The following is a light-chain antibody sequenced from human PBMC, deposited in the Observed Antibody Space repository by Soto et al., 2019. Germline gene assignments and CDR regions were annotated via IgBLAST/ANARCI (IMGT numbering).Light chain of an antibody. CDR1: SSDVGSYNR. CDR2: EVS. Sequence: QSALTKPPSVSGSPGQSVTISCTGTSSDVGSYNRVSWYQQPPGTPPKLMIYEVSNRPSGVPDRFSGSKSGNTASLTISGLQADDEADYYCSLYTSSSTYVFGTGTKLTVL. CDR3: SLYTSSSTYV. J-gene: IGLJ1*01. V-gene: IGLV2-18*01.